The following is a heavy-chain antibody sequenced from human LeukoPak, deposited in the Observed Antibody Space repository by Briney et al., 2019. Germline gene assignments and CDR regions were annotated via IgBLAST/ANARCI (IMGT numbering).Heavy chain of an antibody. Sequence: GASVKVSCKASGYTFTSYGISWVRQAPGRGLEWMGWISAYNGNTNYAQKLQGRVAMTTDTSTSTAYMELRSLRSDDTAVYYCARDPYYDSSPDYWGQGTLVTVSS. J-gene: IGHJ4*02. V-gene: IGHV1-18*01. CDR1: GYTFTSYG. CDR3: ARDPYYDSSPDY. CDR2: ISAYNGNT. D-gene: IGHD3-22*01.